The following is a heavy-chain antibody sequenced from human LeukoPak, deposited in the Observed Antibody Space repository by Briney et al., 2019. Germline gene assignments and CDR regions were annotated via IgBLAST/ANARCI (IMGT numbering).Heavy chain of an antibody. CDR2: IIPIFGTA. J-gene: IGHJ1*01. CDR1: GGTFSSYA. Sequence: SVKVSCKASGGTFSSYAISWVRQAPGQGLEWMGRIIPIFGTANYAQKFQGRVTIHTDETTSTAYMKLSSLRSEDTAVYYCARGVDYYDSSGYPEYFQHWGQGTLVTVSS. V-gene: IGHV1-69*05. D-gene: IGHD3-22*01. CDR3: ARGVDYYDSSGYPEYFQH.